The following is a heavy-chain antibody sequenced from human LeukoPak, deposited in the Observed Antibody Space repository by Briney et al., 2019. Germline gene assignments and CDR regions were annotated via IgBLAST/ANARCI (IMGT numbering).Heavy chain of an antibody. D-gene: IGHD1-26*01. CDR1: GGSISSYY. V-gene: IGHV4-4*07. Sequence: PSETLSLTCTVSGGSISSYYWSWIRQPAGKGLEWIGRIYTSGSTNYNPSLKSRVTMSVDTSKNQFSLKLSSVTAADTAVYYCARGELRVGATVTDYWGQGTLVTVSS. J-gene: IGHJ4*02. CDR2: IYTSGST. CDR3: ARGELRVGATVTDY.